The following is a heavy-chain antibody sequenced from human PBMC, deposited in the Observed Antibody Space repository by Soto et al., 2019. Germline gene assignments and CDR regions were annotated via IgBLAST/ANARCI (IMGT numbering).Heavy chain of an antibody. CDR1: GYSLTELS. V-gene: IGHV1-24*01. Sequence: ASVKVSCKVSGYSLTELSIHWVRQAPGKGLEWMGGSDPEEGETRYAQNFQGRVTMTEDTSTDTAYMELSSLRPEDTAVYYCATDHPWIVGVSYAFDIWGQGTMVTVSS. CDR3: ATDHPWIVGVSYAFDI. J-gene: IGHJ3*02. CDR2: SDPEEGET. D-gene: IGHD2-15*01.